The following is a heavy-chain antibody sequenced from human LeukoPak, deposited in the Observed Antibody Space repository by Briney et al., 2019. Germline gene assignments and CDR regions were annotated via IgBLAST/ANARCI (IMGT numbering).Heavy chain of an antibody. CDR2: IIPIFGTA. V-gene: IGHV1-69*05. CDR1: GGTFSSYA. CDR3: ASAGYCSSTSCNWVWFDP. J-gene: IGHJ5*02. Sequence: SVKVSCKASGGTFSSYAISWVRQAPGQGLEWMGGIIPIFGTANYAQKFQGRVTITTDESTSTAYMELSGLISEHTAVYYCASAGYCSSTSCNWVWFDPWGQGTLVTVSS. D-gene: IGHD2-2*01.